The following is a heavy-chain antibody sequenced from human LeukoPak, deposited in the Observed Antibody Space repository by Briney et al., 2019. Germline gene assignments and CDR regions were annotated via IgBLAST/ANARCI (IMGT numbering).Heavy chain of an antibody. Sequence: GGSLRLSCAASGFTFSSYEMNWVRQAPGKGLEWVSYISSSGSTIYYADSVKGRFTISRDNAKNSLYLQMNSLRVEDTAVYYCVRDATRGGDFDYWGQGTLVTVSS. CDR2: ISSSGSTI. V-gene: IGHV3-48*03. D-gene: IGHD3-16*01. CDR3: VRDATRGGDFDY. J-gene: IGHJ4*02. CDR1: GFTFSSYE.